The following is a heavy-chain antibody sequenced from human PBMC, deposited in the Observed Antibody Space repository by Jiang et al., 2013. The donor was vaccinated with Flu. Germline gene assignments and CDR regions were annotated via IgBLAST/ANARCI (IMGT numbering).Heavy chain of an antibody. Sequence: GAEVKKPGASVKVSCKSSGYTFSHYTLHWVRQAPGQSLEWMGWVNVGSGITKYSQKFQGRVTITRDTSASAAYMDLSSLRSEDTAVYYCVSRICSGLGCNSGTFDSWGQGTLVTVSS. D-gene: IGHD2-15*01. CDR3: VSRICSGLGCNSGTFDS. CDR1: GYTFSHYT. V-gene: IGHV1-3*01. CDR2: VNVGSGIT. J-gene: IGHJ4*02.